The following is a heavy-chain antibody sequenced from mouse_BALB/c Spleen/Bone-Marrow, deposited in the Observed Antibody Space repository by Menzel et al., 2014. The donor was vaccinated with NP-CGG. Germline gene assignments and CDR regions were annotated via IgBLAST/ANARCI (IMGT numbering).Heavy chain of an antibody. Sequence: LVKTGASVKISCKASGYSFTGYYVHWVKQGHGKSLEWIGYISCYNGATSYNQKFKGKATFTVDTSSSTAYMQFNSLTSEDSAVYYCARREQTDSSGPWFAYWGQGTLVTVSA. J-gene: IGHJ3*01. V-gene: IGHV1S34*01. D-gene: IGHD3-2*01. CDR3: ARREQTDSSGPWFAY. CDR1: GYSFTGYY. CDR2: ISCYNGAT.